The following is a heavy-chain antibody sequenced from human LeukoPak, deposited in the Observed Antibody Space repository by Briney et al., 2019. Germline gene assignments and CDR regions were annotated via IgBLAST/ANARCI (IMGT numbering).Heavy chain of an antibody. J-gene: IGHJ6*03. Sequence: ASVKVSCKASGYTFTSYDINWVRQATGQGLEWMGWMNPNSGNTGYAQKLQGRVTMTRNTSISTAYMELSSLRSEDTAVYYCARASVLRFLEWLRQDYYYYYYMDVWGKGTTVTVSS. V-gene: IGHV1-8*01. D-gene: IGHD3-3*01. CDR1: GYTFTSYD. CDR3: ARASVLRFLEWLRQDYYYYYYMDV. CDR2: MNPNSGNT.